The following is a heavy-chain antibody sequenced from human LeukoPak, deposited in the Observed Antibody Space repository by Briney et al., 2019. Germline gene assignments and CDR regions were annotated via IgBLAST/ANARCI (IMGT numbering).Heavy chain of an antibody. V-gene: IGHV3-23*01. J-gene: IGHJ4*02. Sequence: GGSLRLSCAASGVSGVTFSNYALNWVRQAPGKGLEWVSDISGSGHTTNYADSVKGRFSISRDNSKTTLYLQMSSLRVEDTAVYYCVEGIFDYWGQGTLVTVS. CDR3: VEGIFDY. CDR1: GVSGVTFSNYA. CDR2: ISGSGHTT. D-gene: IGHD3-10*01.